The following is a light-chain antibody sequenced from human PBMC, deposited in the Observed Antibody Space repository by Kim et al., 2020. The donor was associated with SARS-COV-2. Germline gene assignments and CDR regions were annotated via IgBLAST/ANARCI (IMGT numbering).Light chain of an antibody. V-gene: IGLV1-40*01. CDR3: QSYDTSLSGFVI. J-gene: IGLJ2*01. CDR1: TSNIGAGFN. CDR2: DDS. Sequence: VTISYTGSTSNIGAGFNVHWYQCLPGTAPKLLISDDSNRPSGVPDRFSASKSATAASLAISGLQTEDEADYYCQSYDTSLSGFVIFGGGTKVTVL.